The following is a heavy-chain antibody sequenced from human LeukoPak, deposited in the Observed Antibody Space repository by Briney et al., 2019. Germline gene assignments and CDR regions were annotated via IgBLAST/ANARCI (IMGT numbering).Heavy chain of an antibody. D-gene: IGHD3/OR15-3a*01. CDR3: AKNYFGTGRFYFDY. CDR1: GFAFNSYA. V-gene: IGHV3-33*06. Sequence: GGSLRLSCAASGFAFNSYAMHWVRQAPGKGLEWVAVIWYDGSTKYYADSVKGRFTVSRDNSKNTLYLQMNSLRAGDTAVYFCAKNYFGTGRFYFDYWGQGTLVTVSS. CDR2: IWYDGSTK. J-gene: IGHJ4*02.